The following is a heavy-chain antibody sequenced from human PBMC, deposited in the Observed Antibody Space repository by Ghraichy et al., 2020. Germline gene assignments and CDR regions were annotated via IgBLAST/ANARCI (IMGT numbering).Heavy chain of an antibody. J-gene: IGHJ3*02. CDR2: IYSGGTT. D-gene: IGHD2-21*01. V-gene: IGHV3-53*01. CDR1: GFDVSSNR. Sequence: GGSLRLSCVGSGFDVSSNRMSWVRQAPGKGLEWVSAIYSGGTTDYADSVKGRFTFSRDNSKNTVYLQMNSLRVDDTAVYYCARDLWAFDIWGQGTLVTVSS. CDR3: ARDLWAFDI.